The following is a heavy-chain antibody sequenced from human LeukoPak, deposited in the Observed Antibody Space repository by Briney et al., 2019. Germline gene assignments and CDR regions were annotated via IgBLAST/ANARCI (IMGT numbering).Heavy chain of an antibody. D-gene: IGHD3-22*01. V-gene: IGHV1-2*02. CDR2: INPNSGGT. Sequence: ASVKVSCKASGYTFTGYYMHWVRQAPGQGLEWMGWINPNSGGTNYAQKFQGRVTMTRDTSISTAYMELSRLRSDDTAVYYCASTHDSSAYYYYMDVWGKGTTVTVSS. CDR3: ASTHDSSAYYYYMDV. J-gene: IGHJ6*03. CDR1: GYTFTGYY.